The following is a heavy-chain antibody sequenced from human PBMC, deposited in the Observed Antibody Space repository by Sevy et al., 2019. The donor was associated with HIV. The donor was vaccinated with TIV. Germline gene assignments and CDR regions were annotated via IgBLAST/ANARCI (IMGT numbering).Heavy chain of an antibody. CDR1: GFIFNSYA. J-gene: IGHJ4*02. Sequence: GGSLRLSCAASGFIFNSYAMSWVRQAPGKGLEWVSTISGSGGYTYYADSVKGRFTISRDNFKNTLDLQMNSLSADDTAVYYCAKGYGSGSPPDYWGQGTLVTVSS. CDR2: ISGSGGYT. CDR3: AKGYGSGSPPDY. V-gene: IGHV3-23*01. D-gene: IGHD3-10*01.